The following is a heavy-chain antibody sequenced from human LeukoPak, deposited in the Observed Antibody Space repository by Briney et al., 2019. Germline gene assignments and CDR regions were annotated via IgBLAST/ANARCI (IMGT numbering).Heavy chain of an antibody. V-gene: IGHV3-30-3*01. J-gene: IGHJ4*02. CDR3: VRAAYCSGTSCYLHFDY. Sequence: TGGSLRLSCAASGFSFSTYSMHWVRQAPGKGLEWVMAISNDGSQEYYADSVKGRFTISRDNSKNTLYLQVNSLRPEDTAVFYCVRAAYCSGTSCYLHFDYWGQGTLVTVSS. CDR2: ISNDGSQE. D-gene: IGHD2-2*01. CDR1: GFSFSTYS.